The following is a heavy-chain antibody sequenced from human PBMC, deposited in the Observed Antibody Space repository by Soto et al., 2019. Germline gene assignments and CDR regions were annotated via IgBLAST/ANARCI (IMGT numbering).Heavy chain of an antibody. Sequence: EVQLVESGGGLVKPGGSLRLSCAASGFTFSSYSMNWVRQAPGKGLEWVSSISSSSSYIYYADSVKGRFTISRDNAKNSLYLQMNSLRAEDTAVYYCARGLYHGSGSYYPLYWYFDLWGRGTLVTVSS. CDR3: ARGLYHGSGSYYPLYWYFDL. J-gene: IGHJ2*01. V-gene: IGHV3-21*01. CDR1: GFTFSSYS. D-gene: IGHD3-10*01. CDR2: ISSSSSYI.